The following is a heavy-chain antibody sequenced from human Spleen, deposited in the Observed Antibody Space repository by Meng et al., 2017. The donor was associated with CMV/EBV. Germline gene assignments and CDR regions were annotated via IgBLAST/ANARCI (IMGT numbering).Heavy chain of an antibody. J-gene: IGHJ4*02. V-gene: IGHV4-30-4*01. Sequence: SLTCTVAGGSITGDYYWSWIRQPPGKGLEWIGYIYSSGTTYYNPSLKSRVTISIDTSKNQFSLRLSSVTAADTAVYFCARQVGATDFWGQGTLVTVSS. CDR2: IYSSGTT. D-gene: IGHD1-26*01. CDR1: GGSITGDYY. CDR3: ARQVGATDF.